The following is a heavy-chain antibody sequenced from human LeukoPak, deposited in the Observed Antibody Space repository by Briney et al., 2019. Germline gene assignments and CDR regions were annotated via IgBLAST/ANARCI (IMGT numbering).Heavy chain of an antibody. CDR3: AKDGLTYCSSTSCQLVYFDY. J-gene: IGHJ4*02. Sequence: GRSLRLSCAASGFTFSSYGMHGVRQAPGKGLEGVAVISYDGSNKYYADSVKGRFTISRDNSKNTLYLQMNSLRAEDTAVYYRAKDGLTYCSSTSCQLVYFDYWGQGTLVTVSS. CDR1: GFTFSSYG. CDR2: ISYDGSNK. V-gene: IGHV3-30*18. D-gene: IGHD2-2*01.